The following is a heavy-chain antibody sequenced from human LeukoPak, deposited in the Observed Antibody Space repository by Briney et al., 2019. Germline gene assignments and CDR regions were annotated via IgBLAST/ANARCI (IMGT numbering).Heavy chain of an antibody. J-gene: IGHJ4*02. CDR2: INGGGSTI. D-gene: IGHD2-21*01. V-gene: IGHV3-48*01. CDR1: GFTFSRDS. Sequence: GGSLRLSCAASGFTFSRDSMNWVRQAPGKGRKWVSYINGGGSTIFYADSVRGRFTISRDNAKNSLHLQMNSLRAEDTAVYYCVRDNPRCCGVIPANIDDYWGQGTLVTVSS. CDR3: VRDNPRCCGVIPANIDDY.